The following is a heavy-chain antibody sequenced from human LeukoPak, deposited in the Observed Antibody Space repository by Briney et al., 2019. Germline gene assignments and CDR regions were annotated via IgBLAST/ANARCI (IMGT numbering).Heavy chain of an antibody. CDR1: GFTFSSYA. V-gene: IGHV3-23*01. CDR2: I. D-gene: IGHD2-2*01. Sequence: GGSLRLSCAASGFTFSSYAMSWVRQAPGKGLEWVSAIKGRFTISRDNSKNTLYLQMNSLRAEDTAVYYCARDTSSYCSSTSCYRNGMDVWGQGTTVTVSS. J-gene: IGHJ6*02. CDR3: ARDTSSYCSSTSCYRNGMDV.